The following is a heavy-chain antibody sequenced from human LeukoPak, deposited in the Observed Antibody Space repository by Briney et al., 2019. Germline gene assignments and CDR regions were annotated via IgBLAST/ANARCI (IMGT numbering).Heavy chain of an antibody. CDR3: ARTPYSSSWGHYYYYYMDV. Sequence: PSETLSLTCTVSGGSISSGGFSWTWIRQPPGKGLEWIGYIYHSGNTFYNPSLQSRVTISINRSRNQFSLQLSSVSAADTAVYYCARTPYSSSWGHYYYYYMDVWGKGTTVTVSS. D-gene: IGHD6-13*01. CDR1: GGSISSGGFS. CDR2: IYHSGNT. V-gene: IGHV4-30-2*01. J-gene: IGHJ6*03.